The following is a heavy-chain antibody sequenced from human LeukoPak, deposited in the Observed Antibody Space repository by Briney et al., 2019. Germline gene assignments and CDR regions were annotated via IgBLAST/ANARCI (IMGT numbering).Heavy chain of an antibody. Sequence: GGSLRLSCAASGFTFSSYSMNWVRQAPGKGLEWVSSISSSSRYIYYADPVKGRFPISRDNAKNSLYLQMNSRRAEDTAVYYCSRDGGPSDYWGQGTLVTVSS. V-gene: IGHV3-21*01. CDR3: SRDGGPSDY. CDR1: GFTFSSYS. CDR2: ISSSSRYI. D-gene: IGHD2-15*01. J-gene: IGHJ4*02.